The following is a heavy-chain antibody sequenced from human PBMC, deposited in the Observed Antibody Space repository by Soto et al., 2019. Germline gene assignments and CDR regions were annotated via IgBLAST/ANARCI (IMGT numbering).Heavy chain of an antibody. CDR2: ISYDGSNK. CDR1: GFTFSSYA. Sequence: GGSLRLSCAASGFTFSSYAMHWVRQAPGKGLEWVAVISYDGSNKYYADSVKGRFTISRDNSKNTLYLQMNSLRAEDTAVYYCASYHGLWSGFDYWGQGTLVTVSS. D-gene: IGHD3-3*01. J-gene: IGHJ4*02. V-gene: IGHV3-30-3*01. CDR3: ASYHGLWSGFDY.